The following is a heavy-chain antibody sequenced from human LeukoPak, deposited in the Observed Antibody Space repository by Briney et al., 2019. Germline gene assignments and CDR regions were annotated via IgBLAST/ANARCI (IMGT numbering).Heavy chain of an antibody. J-gene: IGHJ5*02. CDR2: INPNSGGT. V-gene: IGHV1-2*02. CDR1: GGTFSSYA. Sequence: ASVKVSCKASGGTFSSYAISWVRQAPGQGLEWMGWINPNSGGTNYAQKFQGRVTMTRDTSISTAYMELSRLRSDDTAVYYCARDISTVTTGVLYWFDPWGQGTLVTVSS. D-gene: IGHD4-17*01. CDR3: ARDISTVTTGVLYWFDP.